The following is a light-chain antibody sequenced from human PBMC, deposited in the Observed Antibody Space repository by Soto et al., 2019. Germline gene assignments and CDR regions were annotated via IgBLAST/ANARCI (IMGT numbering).Light chain of an antibody. V-gene: IGKV1-5*03. CDR2: KAS. J-gene: IGKJ2*01. CDR1: QIISSW. Sequence: DIQMTQSPSTLSASVGDSLTITCRASQIISSWLAWYQQKPGKAPKLLIYKASSLESGVPSRFSGSGSGTEFTLTISSLQPDHFATYYCQQYNDYSYTFGQGTKLEIK. CDR3: QQYNDYSYT.